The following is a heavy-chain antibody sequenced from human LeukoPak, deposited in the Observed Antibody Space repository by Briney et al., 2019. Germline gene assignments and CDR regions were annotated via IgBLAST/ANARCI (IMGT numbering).Heavy chain of an antibody. CDR1: GYTFTSYG. J-gene: IGHJ5*02. CDR2: ISAYNGNT. CDR3: ARAYSGYEIAFRWFDP. V-gene: IGHV1-18*04. D-gene: IGHD5-12*01. Sequence: ASVKVSCKASGYTFTSYGISWVRQAPGQGLEWMGWISAYNGNTNYAQKLQGRVTMTTDTSTSTAYMELRSLRSDDTAVYYCARAYSGYEIAFRWFDPWGQGTLVTVSS.